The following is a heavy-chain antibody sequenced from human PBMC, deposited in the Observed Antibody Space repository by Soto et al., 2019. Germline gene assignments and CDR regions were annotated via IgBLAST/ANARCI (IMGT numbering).Heavy chain of an antibody. CDR3: ARARWDYYDSSGYQDY. CDR2: IIPIFGTA. CDR1: GGTFSSYA. V-gene: IGHV1-69*06. J-gene: IGHJ4*02. Sequence: ASVKVSCKASGGTFSSYAISWVRQAPGQGLEWMGGIIPIFGTANYAQKFQGRVTITADKSTSTAYMELSSLRSEGTAVYYCARARWDYYDSSGYQDYWGQGTLVTRLL. D-gene: IGHD3-22*01.